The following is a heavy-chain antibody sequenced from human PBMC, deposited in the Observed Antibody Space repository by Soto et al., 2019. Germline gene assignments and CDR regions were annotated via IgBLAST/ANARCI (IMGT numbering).Heavy chain of an antibody. V-gene: IGHV1-3*01. D-gene: IGHD6-13*01. CDR2: INAGNGNT. J-gene: IGHJ5*02. CDR3: ARAIHLDSSSSFWTPSDSSSWYLNWFDP. CDR1: GYTFTSYA. Sequence: QVQLVQSGAEVKKPGASVKVSCKASGYTFTSYAMHWVRQAPGQRLEWMGWINAGNGNTKYSQKFQGRVTITRDTSASTAYMELSSLRSEDTAVYYCARAIHLDSSSSFWTPSDSSSWYLNWFDPWGQGTLVTVSS.